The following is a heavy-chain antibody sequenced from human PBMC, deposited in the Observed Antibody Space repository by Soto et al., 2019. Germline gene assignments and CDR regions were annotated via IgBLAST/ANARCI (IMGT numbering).Heavy chain of an antibody. J-gene: IGHJ6*02. CDR3: AREPTYCSSTSCQPRYYYYGMDV. Sequence: SETLSLTCTVSGGSISSGGYYWSWIRQHPGKGLEWIGYIYYSGSTYYNPSLKSRVTISVDTSKNQFSLKLSSVTAADTAVYYCAREPTYCSSTSCQPRYYYYGMDVWGQGTTVTVSS. CDR2: IYYSGST. D-gene: IGHD2-2*01. V-gene: IGHV4-31*03. CDR1: GGSISSGGYY.